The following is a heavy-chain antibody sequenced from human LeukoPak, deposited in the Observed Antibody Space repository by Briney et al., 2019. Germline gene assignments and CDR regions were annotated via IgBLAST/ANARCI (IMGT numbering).Heavy chain of an antibody. D-gene: IGHD3-9*01. V-gene: IGHV4-39*07. CDR1: GGSISSSSYY. J-gene: IGHJ4*02. Sequence: SETLSLTCTVSGGSISSSSYYWGWIRQPPGKGLEWIGSIYYSGSTYYNPSLKSRVTISVDTSKNQLSLKLSSVTAADTAVYYCARGIGLRYFDWTFDYWGQGTLVTVSS. CDR2: IYYSGST. CDR3: ARGIGLRYFDWTFDY.